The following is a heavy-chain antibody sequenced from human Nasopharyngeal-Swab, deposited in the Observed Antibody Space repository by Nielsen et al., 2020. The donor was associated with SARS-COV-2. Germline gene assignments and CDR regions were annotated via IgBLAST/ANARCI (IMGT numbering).Heavy chain of an antibody. Sequence: SLKISCAASGFTFSDYYMSWIRQAPGKGLEWVSYISSSGSTIYYADSVKGRFTISRDNAKNSLYLQMNSLRAEDTAVYYCAKARISGYSFIPFDYWGQGTLVTVSS. J-gene: IGHJ4*02. CDR2: ISSSGSTI. CDR1: GFTFSDYY. V-gene: IGHV3-11*04. CDR3: AKARISGYSFIPFDY. D-gene: IGHD5-18*01.